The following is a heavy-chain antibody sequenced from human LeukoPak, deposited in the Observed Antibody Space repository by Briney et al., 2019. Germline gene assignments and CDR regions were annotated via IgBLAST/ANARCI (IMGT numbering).Heavy chain of an antibody. CDR1: GGSISSYY. CDR2: IYYSGST. Sequence: SETLSLTCTVTGGSISSYYWSWIRQPPGKGLEWIGYIYYSGSTNYNPSLKSRVTISVDTSKNQFSLKLSSVTAADTAVYYCARGVITMVRGALLNWGQGTLVTVSS. J-gene: IGHJ4*02. V-gene: IGHV4-59*01. D-gene: IGHD3-10*01. CDR3: ARGVITMVRGALLN.